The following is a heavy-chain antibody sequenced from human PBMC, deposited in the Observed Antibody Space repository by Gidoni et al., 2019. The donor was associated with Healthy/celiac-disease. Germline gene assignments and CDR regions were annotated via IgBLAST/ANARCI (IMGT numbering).Heavy chain of an antibody. CDR1: GGSISSGDDY. D-gene: IGHD2-15*01. J-gene: IGHJ3*02. CDR2: IYYICST. Sequence: QVQLKESGPGLVKPSQTLSITCTVSGGSISSGDDYWSWIRQPPGKGREWIGYIYYICSTYYNPSLKSRVTISVDTSKNQFSLTLSSVTAADTAVYYCARGGDCSGGSCYYLGAFDIWGQGTMVTVSS. V-gene: IGHV4-30-4*01. CDR3: ARGGDCSGGSCYYLGAFDI.